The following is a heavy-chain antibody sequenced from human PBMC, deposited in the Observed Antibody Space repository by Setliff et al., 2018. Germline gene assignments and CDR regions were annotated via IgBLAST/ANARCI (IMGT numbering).Heavy chain of an antibody. J-gene: IGHJ4*02. CDR3: ARLRYYGSGSYLDY. CDR2: IYHSGST. CDR1: GYSISSGYY. V-gene: IGHV4-38-2*01. D-gene: IGHD3-10*01. Sequence: SETLSLTCAVSGYSISSGYYWGWIRQPPGKGLEWIGSIYHSGSTYYNPSLESRVTISVYTSKNQFSLKLSSVTAADTAVYYCARLRYYGSGSYLDYWGQGTLVTVSS.